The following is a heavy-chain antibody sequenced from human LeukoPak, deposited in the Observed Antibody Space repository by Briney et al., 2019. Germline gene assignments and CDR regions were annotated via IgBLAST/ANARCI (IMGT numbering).Heavy chain of an antibody. V-gene: IGHV3-48*02. D-gene: IGHD3-22*01. J-gene: IGHJ4*02. Sequence: GGSLRLSCAASGFTFSSYSMNWVRQAPGRGLEWVSYISAGSSTKYYADSVKGRFTISRDNARNSLYLQMNSLRDEDTAVYYCARGVYYDSSGLIWGQGTLVTVSS. CDR2: ISAGSSTK. CDR3: ARGVYYDSSGLI. CDR1: GFTFSSYS.